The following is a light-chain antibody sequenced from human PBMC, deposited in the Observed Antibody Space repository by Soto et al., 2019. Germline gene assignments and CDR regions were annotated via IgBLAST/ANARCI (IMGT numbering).Light chain of an antibody. J-gene: IGKJ4*01. CDR1: QGINKW. V-gene: IGKV1-12*01. CDR3: QQANTFALT. CDR2: SAS. Sequence: DIQMTQSPSSVSASVGDRVTITCRASQGINKWLAWYQQKPGTAPKLLIYSASSLQSGVPSRFSGSGSGTDFTLTISSLQPEDFATYYCQQANTFALTFGGVTKVDIK.